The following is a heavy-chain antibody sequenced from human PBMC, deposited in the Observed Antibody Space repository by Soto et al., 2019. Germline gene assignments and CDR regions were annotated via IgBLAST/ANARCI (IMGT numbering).Heavy chain of an antibody. J-gene: IGHJ4*02. CDR2: ISAYNGNT. CDR1: GYTFTSYG. D-gene: IGHD6-13*01. Sequence: ASVKVSCKASGYTFTSYGISWVRQAPGQGLEWMGWISAYNGNTNYAQKLQGRVTMTTDTSTSTAYMELRSLRSDDTAVYYCARAAAGTLERPNFDYWGQGTLVTVSS. V-gene: IGHV1-18*01. CDR3: ARAAAGTLERPNFDY.